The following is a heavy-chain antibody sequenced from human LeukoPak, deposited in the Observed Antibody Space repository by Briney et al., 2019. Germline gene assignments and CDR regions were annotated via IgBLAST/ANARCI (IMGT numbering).Heavy chain of an antibody. CDR2: IYDSGST. D-gene: IGHD1-26*01. CDR3: ARVFGSGSYRNLYYFDY. V-gene: IGHV4-59*01. J-gene: IGHJ4*02. Sequence: SETLSLTWTVSGGSISSYYWSWIRQPPGKGLEWIGYIYDSGSTNYNPSLKSRVTISVDTSKNQFSLKLSSVTAAVTAVYYCARVFGSGSYRNLYYFDYWGQGTLVTVSS. CDR1: GGSISSYY.